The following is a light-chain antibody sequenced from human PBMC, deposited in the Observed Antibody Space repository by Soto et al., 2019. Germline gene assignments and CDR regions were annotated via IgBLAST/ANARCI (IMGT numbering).Light chain of an antibody. Sequence: QSALTQPASVSGSPGQSITISCSGTSSDVGNYNYVSWYQQHPGKAPKLVIYEVSNRPSGVSDSFSGSKSGNTASLTISGLQAEDEADYYCSSYSSSSTYVFGIGTKLTVL. CDR3: SSYSSSSTYV. V-gene: IGLV2-14*01. J-gene: IGLJ1*01. CDR2: EVS. CDR1: SSDVGNYNY.